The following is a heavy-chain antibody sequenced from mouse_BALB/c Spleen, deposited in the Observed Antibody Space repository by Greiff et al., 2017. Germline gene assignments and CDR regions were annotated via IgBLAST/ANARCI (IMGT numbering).Heavy chain of an antibody. CDR3: TRGYDDDWYFDV. CDR2: ISSGGSYT. D-gene: IGHD2-14*01. J-gene: IGHJ1*01. V-gene: IGHV5-6-4*01. Sequence: EVKLMESGGGLVKPGGSLKLSCAASGFTFSSYTMSWVRQTPEKRLEWVATISSGGSYTYYPDSVKGRFTISRDNAKNTLYLQMSSLKSEDTAMYYCTRGYDDDWYFDVGGAGTTVTVSS. CDR1: GFTFSSYT.